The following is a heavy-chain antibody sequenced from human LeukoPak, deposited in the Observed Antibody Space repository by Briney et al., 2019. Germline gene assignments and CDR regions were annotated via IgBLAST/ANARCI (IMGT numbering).Heavy chain of an antibody. D-gene: IGHD5-12*01. Sequence: SKTLSLTCSVSGGSISGAYWSWIRQAPGKGLEWIGYFYYIGSTDYNPSLESRVTISIDTSKNHFPLNLTAVTAADTAIYYSARTGSGRDYYGMDVWGQGTSVTVSS. V-gene: IGHV4-59*01. J-gene: IGHJ6*02. CDR2: FYYIGST. CDR3: ARTGSGRDYYGMDV. CDR1: GGSISGAY.